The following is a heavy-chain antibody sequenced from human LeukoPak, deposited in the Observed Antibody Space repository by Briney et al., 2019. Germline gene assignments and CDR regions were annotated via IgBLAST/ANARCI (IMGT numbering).Heavy chain of an antibody. V-gene: IGHV4-34*01. CDR1: GGSFSGYY. CDR2: INHSGST. CDR3: ARLGAGPTYYDFWSGYSSFYFDY. Sequence: SETLSLTCAVYGGSFSGYYWSWIRQPPGKGLEWIGEINHSGSTNYNPSLKSRVTISVDTSKNQFSLKLSSVTAADTAVYYCARLGAGPTYYDFWSGYSSFYFDYWGQGTLVTVSS. D-gene: IGHD3-3*01. J-gene: IGHJ4*02.